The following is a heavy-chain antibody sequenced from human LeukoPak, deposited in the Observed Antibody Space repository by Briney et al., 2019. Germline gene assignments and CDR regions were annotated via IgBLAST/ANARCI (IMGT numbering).Heavy chain of an antibody. CDR1: GDSFSSNSAA. CDR3: ARDFVLRWNDGYFDY. D-gene: IGHD1-1*01. J-gene: IGHJ4*02. Sequence: SQTLSLTCAISGDSFSSNSAAWNWIRQSPSRGLEWLGRTYFRSKWYDDYAVSVKSRITINPDTSKNQFSLQLNSVTPEDTAVYYCARDFVLRWNDGYFDYWGQGTLVTVSS. CDR2: TYFRSKWYD. V-gene: IGHV6-1*01.